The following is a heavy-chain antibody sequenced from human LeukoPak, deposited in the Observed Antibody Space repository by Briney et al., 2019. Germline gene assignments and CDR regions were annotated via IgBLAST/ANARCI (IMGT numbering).Heavy chain of an antibody. J-gene: IGHJ3*02. CDR2: IYYSGST. Sequence: SETLSLTCTVSGGSFSSGSYYWSWIRQPPGTGLEWLGYIYYSGSTYYNPSLKSRVTISVDKSKNQFSLKLSSVTAADTAVYYCARERADSSGYYSGAAFDIWGQGTMVTVSS. V-gene: IGHV4-61*01. D-gene: IGHD3-22*01. CDR1: GGSFSSGSYY. CDR3: ARERADSSGYYSGAAFDI.